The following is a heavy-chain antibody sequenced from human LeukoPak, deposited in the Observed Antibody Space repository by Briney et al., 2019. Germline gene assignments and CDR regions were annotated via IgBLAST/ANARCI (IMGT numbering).Heavy chain of an antibody. Sequence: TSETLTLTCDVSGGSVRSYWWGWVRQPAGKGLEWLGRIYSTVSTRFNPSLKSRLTLSIDTSTNQFSLTLTSVTAADTAVYFCARQGYTVSYYFLDYWSQGTLVTVSS. CDR1: GGSVRSYW. CDR2: IYSTVST. D-gene: IGHD1-26*01. CDR3: ARQGYTVSYYFLDY. J-gene: IGHJ4*02. V-gene: IGHV4-4*07.